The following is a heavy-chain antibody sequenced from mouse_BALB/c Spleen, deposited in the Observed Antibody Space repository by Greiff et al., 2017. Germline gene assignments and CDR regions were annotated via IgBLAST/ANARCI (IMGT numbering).Heavy chain of an antibody. J-gene: IGHJ4*01. CDR1: GYTFTSYW. D-gene: IGHD4-1*01. CDR3: ARSTGYYAMDY. CDR2: INPSTGYT. Sequence: QVQLQQSGAELAKPGASVKMSCKASGYTFTSYWMHWVKQRPGQGLEWIGYINPSTGYTEYNQKFKGKATLTADKSSSTAYMQLSSLTSENSAVYFCARSTGYYAMDYWGQGTSVTVSS. V-gene: IGHV1-7*01.